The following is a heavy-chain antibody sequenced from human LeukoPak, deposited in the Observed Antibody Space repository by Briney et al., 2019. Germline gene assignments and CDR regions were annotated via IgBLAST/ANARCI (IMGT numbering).Heavy chain of an antibody. J-gene: IGHJ4*02. V-gene: IGHV1-69*06. CDR3: ARTRDCSSTSCSIRALYYFDY. CDR1: GGTFSSYA. CDR2: IIPIFGTA. Sequence: GATVKVSCKASGGTFSSYAISWVRQAPGQGLEWMGGIIPIFGTANYAQKFQGGVTITADKSTSTAYMELSSLRSEDTAVYYCARTRDCSSTSCSIRALYYFDYWGQGTLVTVSS. D-gene: IGHD2-2*01.